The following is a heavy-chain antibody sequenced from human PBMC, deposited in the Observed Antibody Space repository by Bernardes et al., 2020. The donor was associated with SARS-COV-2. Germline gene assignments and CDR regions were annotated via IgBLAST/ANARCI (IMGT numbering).Heavy chain of an antibody. J-gene: IGHJ6*03. V-gene: IGHV3-21*01. CDR3: ARSELQGPQDFQYMDV. CDR2: ISSRDRNI. D-gene: IGHD1-7*01. CDR1: GFTFRSYI. Sequence: GGSLRLSCAASGASGFTFRSYIMYWVRQAPGKGLEWVSSISSRDRNIYYADSVKGRFTISRDNAQKLLFLQMNRLRAEDTAVYYCARSELQGPQDFQYMDVWANGTTVTVSS.